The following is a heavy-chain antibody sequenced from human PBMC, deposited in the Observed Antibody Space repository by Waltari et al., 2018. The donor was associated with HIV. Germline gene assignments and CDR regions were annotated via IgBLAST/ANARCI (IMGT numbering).Heavy chain of an antibody. D-gene: IGHD2-21*02. CDR3: ARDGDRRDFDY. J-gene: IGHJ4*02. Sequence: EVHLVESGGGLVQPGGSRRLPCEASGFSFIKYSMDWVRQAPGKGLEWVSYISSGSSARYYADSLKGRFTISRDNAKNSLYLQMYSLRPEDTAVYYCARDGDRRDFDYWGQGTLVTVSS. V-gene: IGHV3-48*01. CDR2: ISSGSSAR. CDR1: GFSFIKYS.